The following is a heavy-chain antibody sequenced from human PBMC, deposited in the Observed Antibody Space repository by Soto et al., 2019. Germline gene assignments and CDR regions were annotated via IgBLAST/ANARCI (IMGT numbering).Heavy chain of an antibody. CDR2: ISSSSSYI. CDR1: GFTFSSYS. CDR3: ARDYDFWSGYYPPKYYYYYYMDV. Sequence: EVQLVESGGGLVKPGGSLRLSCAASGFTFSSYSMNWVRQAPGKGLEWVSSISSSSSYIYYADSVKGRFTISRDNAKNSLYLQMNSLRAEDTAVYYCARDYDFWSGYYPPKYYYYYYMDVWGKGTTVTVSS. D-gene: IGHD3-3*01. J-gene: IGHJ6*03. V-gene: IGHV3-21*01.